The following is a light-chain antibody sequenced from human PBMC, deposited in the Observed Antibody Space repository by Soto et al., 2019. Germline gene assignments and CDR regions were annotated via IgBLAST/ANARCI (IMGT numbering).Light chain of an antibody. Sequence: EIVLTHSPGTLSLSPWEIATLSCRASQSVSNNYLAWYQQKPGQAPRLLISGASTRATGIPARFGGRGSGTEFTLTISSLQSEDFAVYYCQQYSNWPVTFGGGTKVDIK. CDR1: QSVSNN. V-gene: IGKV3-15*01. CDR2: GAS. J-gene: IGKJ4*01. CDR3: QQYSNWPVT.